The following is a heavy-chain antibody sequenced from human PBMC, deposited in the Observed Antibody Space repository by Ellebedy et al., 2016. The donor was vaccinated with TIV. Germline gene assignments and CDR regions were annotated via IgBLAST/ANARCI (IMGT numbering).Heavy chain of an antibody. CDR2: LSDDGTSE. Sequence: PGGSLRLSCAAPGFTFSYYALHWVRQAPGKGPAWVAVLSDDGTSEHYGDFVKGRFTISRDNSKNTLYIKINSLRVEDTAVYYCAVSRWEAAGLYYFDFWGQGTLVTVS. D-gene: IGHD6-13*01. V-gene: IGHV3-30*14. CDR3: AVSRWEAAGLYYFDF. CDR1: GFTFSYYA. J-gene: IGHJ4*02.